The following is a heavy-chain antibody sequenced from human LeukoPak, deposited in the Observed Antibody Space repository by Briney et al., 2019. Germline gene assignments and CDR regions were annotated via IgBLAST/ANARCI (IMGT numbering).Heavy chain of an antibody. CDR3: ARDPAYYDSSGPATRFDP. J-gene: IGHJ5*02. Sequence: ASVKVSCKASGYTFTGYYMHWVRRAPGQGLEWMGWINPNSGGTNYAQKFQGRVTVTRDTSISTAYMELSRLRSDDTAVYYCARDPAYYDSSGPATRFDPWGQGTLVTVSS. V-gene: IGHV1-2*02. CDR1: GYTFTGYY. CDR2: INPNSGGT. D-gene: IGHD3-22*01.